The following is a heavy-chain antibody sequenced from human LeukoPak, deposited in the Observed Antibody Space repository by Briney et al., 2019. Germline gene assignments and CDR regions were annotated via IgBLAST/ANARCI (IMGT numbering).Heavy chain of an antibody. J-gene: IGHJ4*02. V-gene: IGHV4-4*09. CDR1: GVSMNSHY. CDR3: VVSPNQDFYDY. CDR2: ISGSGST. Sequence: PSETLSLTCSVSGVSMNSHYLNWIRQPPGKGLEWIGFISGSGSTNNNPSLMSRVTMSLETSKRQFSLKLRSVTAADTAVYYCVVSPNQDFYDYWGQGTLVTVSS.